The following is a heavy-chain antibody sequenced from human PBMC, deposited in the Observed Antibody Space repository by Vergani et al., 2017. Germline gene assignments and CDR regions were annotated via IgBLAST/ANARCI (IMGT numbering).Heavy chain of an antibody. Sequence: EVQLLESGGGLVQPGGSLRLSCAASGFTFSSYGMTWVRQAPGKGLEWASAISGSGGSTYYADSVKGRFTISRDNSRNNLYLQMNSLRAEYTAVYYCAKDSWVGYYYDSSGSFDYWGQGTLVTVSS. D-gene: IGHD3-22*01. V-gene: IGHV3-23*01. CDR1: GFTFSSYG. CDR2: ISGSGGST. J-gene: IGHJ4*02. CDR3: AKDSWVGYYYDSSGSFDY.